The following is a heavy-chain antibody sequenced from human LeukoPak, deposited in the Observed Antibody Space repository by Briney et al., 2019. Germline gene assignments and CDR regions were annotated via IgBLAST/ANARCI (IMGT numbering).Heavy chain of an antibody. D-gene: IGHD3-10*02. CDR1: GYTFTASG. CDR2: INPYNDIT. V-gene: IGHV1-18*01. Sequence: ASVKVSCKASGYTFTASGLCWVRQAPGQGLEWMGWINPYNDITDYAQTFKGRVTMTTDTSTSTAYMELRSLGSDDTAVYYCARLFGELLLPSDHFYYMDVWGKGTAVTVSS. J-gene: IGHJ6*03. CDR3: ARLFGELLLPSDHFYYMDV.